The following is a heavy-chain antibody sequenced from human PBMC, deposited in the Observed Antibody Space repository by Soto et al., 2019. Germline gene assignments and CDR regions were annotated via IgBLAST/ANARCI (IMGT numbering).Heavy chain of an antibody. CDR3: ARGGDSSGYLPFDY. D-gene: IGHD3-22*01. CDR1: GGSISSGGYS. V-gene: IGHV4-30-2*01. J-gene: IGHJ4*02. Sequence: SETLSLTCAVSGGSISSGGYSWSWIRQPPGKGLEWIGYIYHSGSTYYNPSLKSRVTISVDRSKNQFSLKLSSVTAADTAVYYCARGGDSSGYLPFDYWGQGTLVTVS. CDR2: IYHSGST.